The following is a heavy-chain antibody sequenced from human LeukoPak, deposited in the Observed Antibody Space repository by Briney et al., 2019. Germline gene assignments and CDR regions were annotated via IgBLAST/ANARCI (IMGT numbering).Heavy chain of an antibody. V-gene: IGHV4-31*03. CDR1: GGSISSGGYY. Sequence: SQTLSLTCTVSGGSISSGGYYWSWIRQHPGRGLEWIGFIYYSGSTYYNPSLKSRVTISLDTSKNQFSLRLSSVTAADTAVFYCARILGYSYGQADYWGQGTLVSVSS. D-gene: IGHD5-18*01. CDR2: IYYSGST. CDR3: ARILGYSYGQADY. J-gene: IGHJ4*02.